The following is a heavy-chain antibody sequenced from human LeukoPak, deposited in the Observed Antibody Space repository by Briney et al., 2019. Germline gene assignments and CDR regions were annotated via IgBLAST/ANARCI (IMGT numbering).Heavy chain of an antibody. CDR3: ARVMVTGNAFDI. Sequence: SETLSLTCTVSGGSISSYYWSWIRQPVGKGLEWIGRIYISGSTNYNPSLKSRVTMSVDTSKNQFSLKLSSVTAADTAVYYCARVMVTGNAFDIWGQGTMVTVSS. CDR2: IYISGST. V-gene: IGHV4-4*07. J-gene: IGHJ3*02. CDR1: GGSISSYY. D-gene: IGHD4-23*01.